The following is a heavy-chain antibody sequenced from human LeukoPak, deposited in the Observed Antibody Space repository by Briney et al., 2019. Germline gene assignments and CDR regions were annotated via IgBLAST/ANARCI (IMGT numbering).Heavy chain of an antibody. CDR3: ARVSSGSRRGGYNVVDY. Sequence: SETLSLTCTVSGGSISSYYWTWIRQPPGKGLEWIGYIYYSGSTSYNPSLMSRVTFSIDTSRNQFSLRLTSVTAADTAVYYCARVSSGSRRGGYNVVDYWGQGTLVTVSS. J-gene: IGHJ4*02. CDR1: GGSISSYY. D-gene: IGHD5-24*01. V-gene: IGHV4-59*01. CDR2: IYYSGST.